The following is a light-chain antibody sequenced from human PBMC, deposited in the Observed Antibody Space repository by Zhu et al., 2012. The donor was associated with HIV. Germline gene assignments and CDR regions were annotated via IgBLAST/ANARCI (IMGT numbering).Light chain of an antibody. CDR2: GAS. V-gene: IGKV3-20*01. J-gene: IGKJ1*01. CDR3: HQYLSSPET. CDR1: QSVTNDY. Sequence: EIVLTQSPGTLSLSPGDRATLSCRASQSVTNDYLAWYQQKPGQAPRLLIYGASSRATGIPDRFSGSGPGTDFILTISRVEPEDFAVYYCHQYLSSPETFGQGTKVEIK.